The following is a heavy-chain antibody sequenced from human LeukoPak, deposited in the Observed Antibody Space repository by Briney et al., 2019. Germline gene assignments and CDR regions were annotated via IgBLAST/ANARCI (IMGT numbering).Heavy chain of an antibody. D-gene: IGHD3-22*01. CDR3: AKDFSLDSSGYYPYYFDY. Sequence: GGSLRLSCAASGFTFSSYAMSWVRQAPGKGLEWVSAIGSSAGSTYYADSVKGRFTISRDNSKNTLSLQMNNLRAEDTAVYYCAKDFSLDSSGYYPYYFDYWGQGTLVTVSS. CDR2: IGSSAGST. J-gene: IGHJ4*02. V-gene: IGHV3-23*01. CDR1: GFTFSSYA.